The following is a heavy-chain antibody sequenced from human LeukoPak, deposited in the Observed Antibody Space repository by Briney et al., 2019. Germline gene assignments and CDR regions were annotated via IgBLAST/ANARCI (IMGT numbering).Heavy chain of an antibody. CDR3: ARDQGRRFLEWLLFVGMDV. CDR1: GFTFSSYA. J-gene: IGHJ6*02. D-gene: IGHD3-3*01. Sequence: PGGSLRLSCAASGFTFSSYAMHWVRQAPGKGLEWVAVISYDGSNKYYADSVKGRFTISRDNAKNSLYLQMNSLRAEDTAVYYCARDQGRRFLEWLLFVGMDVWGQGTTVTVSS. V-gene: IGHV3-30-3*01. CDR2: ISYDGSNK.